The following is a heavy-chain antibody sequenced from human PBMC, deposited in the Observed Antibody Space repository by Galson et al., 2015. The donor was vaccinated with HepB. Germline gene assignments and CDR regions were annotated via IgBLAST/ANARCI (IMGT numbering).Heavy chain of an antibody. J-gene: IGHJ4*02. CDR2: ISYDGSDK. CDR1: GFSFSSYG. V-gene: IGHV3-30*18. D-gene: IGHD1-7*01. CDR3: AKVFNWNYLWDFDY. Sequence: SLRLSCAASGFSFSSYGMHWVRQAPGKGLEWVAVISYDGSDKYYADSVKGPFTISRDNSKNTLYLQMNSLRPEDTAVYYCAKVFNWNYLWDFDYWDQGTLVTVSS.